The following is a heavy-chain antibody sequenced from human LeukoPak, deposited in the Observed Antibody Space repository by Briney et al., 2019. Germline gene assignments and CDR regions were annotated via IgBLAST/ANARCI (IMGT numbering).Heavy chain of an antibody. D-gene: IGHD7-27*01. CDR1: GFTFDDYA. CDR3: TKGNWGSPFDY. Sequence: GGSLRLSCAASGFTFDDYAMHWVRQAPGKGLEWVSGISWNSGSIGYADSVKGRFTISRDNAKNSLYLQMNSLRAEDTASYYCTKGNWGSPFDYWGQGALVTVSS. V-gene: IGHV3-9*01. CDR2: ISWNSGSI. J-gene: IGHJ4*02.